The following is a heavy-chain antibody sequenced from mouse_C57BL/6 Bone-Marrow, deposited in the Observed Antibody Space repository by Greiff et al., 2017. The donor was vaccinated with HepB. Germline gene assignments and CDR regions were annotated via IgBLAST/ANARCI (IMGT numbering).Heavy chain of an antibody. CDR3: ARHDDYDEDY. J-gene: IGHJ2*01. CDR2: ISSGGSYT. CDR1: GFTFSSYG. V-gene: IGHV5-6*01. D-gene: IGHD2-4*01. Sequence: EVMLVESGGDLVKPGGSLKLSCAASGFTFSSYGMSWVRQTPDKRLEWVATISSGGSYTYYPDSVKGRFTISRDNAKNTLYLQMSSLKSEDTAMYYCARHDDYDEDYWGQGTTLTVSS.